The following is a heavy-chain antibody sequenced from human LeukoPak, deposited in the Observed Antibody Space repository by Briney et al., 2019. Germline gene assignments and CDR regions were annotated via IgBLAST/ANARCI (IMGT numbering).Heavy chain of an antibody. Sequence: GGSLRLSCAASGFTFSSYGMHWVRQAPGKGLEWVAVIWYDGSNKYYADSVKGRFTISRDNSKNTLYLQMNSLRAEDTAVYYCARDMVVTAISAFDIWGQGTMVTVSS. V-gene: IGHV3-33*01. J-gene: IGHJ3*02. CDR1: GFTFSSYG. CDR2: IWYDGSNK. CDR3: ARDMVVTAISAFDI. D-gene: IGHD2-21*02.